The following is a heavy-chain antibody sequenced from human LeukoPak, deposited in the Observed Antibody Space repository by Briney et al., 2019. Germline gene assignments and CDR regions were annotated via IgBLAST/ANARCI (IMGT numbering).Heavy chain of an antibody. J-gene: IGHJ5*02. CDR3: AKGGYYASLGAWFDP. CDR1: GFTFDDYA. Sequence: GGSLRLSCAASGFTFDDYAMHWVRQAPGKGLEWVSGISWNSGSIGYADSVKGRFTISRDNAKNSLYLQMNSLRAEDTALYYCAKGGYYASLGAWFDPWGQGTLVTVSS. D-gene: IGHD2-2*01. CDR2: ISWNSGSI. V-gene: IGHV3-9*01.